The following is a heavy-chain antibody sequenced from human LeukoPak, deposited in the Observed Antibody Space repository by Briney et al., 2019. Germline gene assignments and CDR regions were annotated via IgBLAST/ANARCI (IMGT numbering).Heavy chain of an antibody. CDR2: IYPGDPDT. D-gene: IGHD3-22*01. Sequence: GESLKISCKGSGYSFTSYWIGWVRQMPGKGLEWMGIIYPGDPDTRYSPSFQGQVTISADKSISTAYLQWSSLKASDTAMYYCARAGDSSGYYPYYYYYYMDVWGKGTTVTVSS. V-gene: IGHV5-51*01. CDR1: GYSFTSYW. CDR3: ARAGDSSGYYPYYYYYYMDV. J-gene: IGHJ6*03.